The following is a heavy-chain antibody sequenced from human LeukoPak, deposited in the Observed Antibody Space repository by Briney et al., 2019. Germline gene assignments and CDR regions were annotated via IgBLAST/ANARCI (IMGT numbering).Heavy chain of an antibody. CDR1: GGSISSYY. D-gene: IGHD2-2*01. CDR2: IYYSGST. V-gene: IGHV4-59*01. J-gene: IGHJ3*02. CDR3: AREGCSSTSCPRGAFDI. Sequence: SETLSLTCTVSGGSISSYYWSWIRQPPGKGLEWIGYIYYSGSTNYNPSLKSRVTISVDTSKNQFSLKLSSVTAADTAVYYCAREGCSSTSCPRGAFDIWGQGTMVTVSS.